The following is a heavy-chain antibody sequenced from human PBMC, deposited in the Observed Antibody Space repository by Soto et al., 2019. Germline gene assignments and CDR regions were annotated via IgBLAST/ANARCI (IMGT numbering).Heavy chain of an antibody. CDR1: GGSFSPNY. CDR3: AGFNCSGGSCEWYYYYGMDV. Sequence: PSETLSLTCTVSGGSFSPNYWSWIRQPPGKALEWVGYIYYGGTSSYNPSLKSRVTISLDTSKSQVSLRLSSVTAADTAVYYCAGFNCSGGSCEWYYYYGMDVWGQGTTVTVSS. D-gene: IGHD2-15*01. J-gene: IGHJ6*02. V-gene: IGHV4-59*12. CDR2: IYYGGTS.